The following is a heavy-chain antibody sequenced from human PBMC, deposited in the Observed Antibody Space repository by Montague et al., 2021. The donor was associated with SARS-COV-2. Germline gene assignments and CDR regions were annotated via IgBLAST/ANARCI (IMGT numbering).Heavy chain of an antibody. Sequence: TLSLTCTVSGASISTGFYYWSWIRQPAGKGLEWIGHIRTTGNTNYNSSLESRVFMSVDTSNNQFSLSLTSVTAADTAVYFCARVGSGTLELDVWGQGTLVTVSS. D-gene: IGHD1-26*01. J-gene: IGHJ4*02. CDR1: GASISTGFYY. CDR3: ARVGSGTLELDV. CDR2: IRTTGNT. V-gene: IGHV4-61*09.